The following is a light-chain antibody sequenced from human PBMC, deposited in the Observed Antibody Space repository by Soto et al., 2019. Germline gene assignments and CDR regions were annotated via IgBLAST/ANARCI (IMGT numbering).Light chain of an antibody. Sequence: QSALTQPASVSGSPGQTITISCTGTSSDVGRYNTVSWYQHHPGKAPKLIIYEVTHRPAGISDRFSASKSGNTASLTISGLPAEDEADYYCNSLRVNHFYVFGSGTKLTVL. CDR3: NSLRVNHFYV. CDR1: SSDVGRYNT. V-gene: IGLV2-14*01. J-gene: IGLJ1*01. CDR2: EVT.